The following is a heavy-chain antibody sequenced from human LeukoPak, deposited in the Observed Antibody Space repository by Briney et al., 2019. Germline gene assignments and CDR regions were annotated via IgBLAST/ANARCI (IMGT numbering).Heavy chain of an antibody. D-gene: IGHD3-10*01. CDR3: ARDYYGSGSYYNVGWFDP. CDR1: GYSISSGYY. Sequence: SETLSLTCAVSGYSISSGYYWGWIRQPPGKGLGWIGSIYHTESTYYNPSLKSRVTISLDTSKNHFSLKLSSVTAADTAVYYCARDYYGSGSYYNVGWFDPWGQGTLVTVSS. J-gene: IGHJ5*02. V-gene: IGHV4-38-2*02. CDR2: IYHTEST.